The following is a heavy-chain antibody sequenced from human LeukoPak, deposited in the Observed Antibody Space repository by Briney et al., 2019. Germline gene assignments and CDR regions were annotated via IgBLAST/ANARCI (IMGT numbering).Heavy chain of an antibody. Sequence: GGSLRLSCAASGFTFSTSWMSWVRQAPGRGLGWVAKIQQDGNAKYYVDSVKGRFTITRDNDKNSLYLQMNSLRAEDTAVYYCARFSLYDNSGYYSWLFDFWGQGTLVAVSS. V-gene: IGHV3-7*01. CDR1: GFTFSTSW. J-gene: IGHJ4*02. D-gene: IGHD3-22*01. CDR3: ARFSLYDNSGYYSWLFDF. CDR2: IQQDGNAK.